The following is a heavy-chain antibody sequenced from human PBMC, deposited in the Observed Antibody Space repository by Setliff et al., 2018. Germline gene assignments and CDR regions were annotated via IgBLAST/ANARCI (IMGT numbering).Heavy chain of an antibody. CDR2: IYRSGST. V-gene: IGHV4-38-2*01. CDR3: ARQLCSSGYCYATTFDY. D-gene: IGHD3-22*01. Sequence: SETLSLTCAVSGYSISSGYYWGWIRQAPGKGLEWIASIYRSGSTYYNPSLKSRVTISVDTSKNQLPLKLSSVTASDTAVYYCARQLCSSGYCYATTFDYWGQGTRVTVSS. J-gene: IGHJ4*02. CDR1: GYSISSGYY.